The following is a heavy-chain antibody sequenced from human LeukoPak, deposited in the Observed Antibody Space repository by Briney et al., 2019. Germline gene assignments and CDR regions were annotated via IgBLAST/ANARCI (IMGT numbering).Heavy chain of an antibody. V-gene: IGHV1-2*02. Sequence: ASVKVSCKASGYTFSGYYIHWVRQAPGQGLEWMGWINPNSGDTNYAQEVQGRVTMTRDRSISTAYMDLTTLKSDDTAVYYCARGGGGADSSGLPLGYWGQGTLVPVSS. J-gene: IGHJ4*02. CDR3: ARGGGGADSSGLPLGY. D-gene: IGHD6-6*01. CDR1: GYTFSGYY. CDR2: INPNSGDT.